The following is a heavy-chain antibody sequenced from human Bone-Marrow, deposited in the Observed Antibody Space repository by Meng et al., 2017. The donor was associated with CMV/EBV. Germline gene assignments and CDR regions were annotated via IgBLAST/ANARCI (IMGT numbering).Heavy chain of an antibody. V-gene: IGHV3-48*03. J-gene: IGHJ3*02. CDR3: AKFLTDSPDDAFDI. Sequence: GESLKISCAASGFTFSSYEMNWVRQAPGKGLEWVSYISSSGSTIYYADSVKGRFTISRDNSKNTLYLQMNSLRAEDTAVYYCAKFLTDSPDDAFDIWGQGTLITVSS. CDR1: GFTFSSYE. CDR2: ISSSGSTI. D-gene: IGHD3-9*01.